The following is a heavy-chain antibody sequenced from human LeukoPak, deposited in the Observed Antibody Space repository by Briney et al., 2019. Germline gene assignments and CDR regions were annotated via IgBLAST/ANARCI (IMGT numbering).Heavy chain of an antibody. V-gene: IGHV3-23*01. CDR2: ISGSGGST. J-gene: IGHJ4*02. D-gene: IGHD6-19*01. CDR3: AKEGSGWYYFDY. Sequence: GGSLRLSCAASGFIFSTYWMSWVRQAPGKGLEWVSAISGSGGSTYYADSVKGRFTISRDNSKNTLYLQMNSLRAEDTAVYYCAKEGSGWYYFDYWGQGTLVTVSS. CDR1: GFIFSTYW.